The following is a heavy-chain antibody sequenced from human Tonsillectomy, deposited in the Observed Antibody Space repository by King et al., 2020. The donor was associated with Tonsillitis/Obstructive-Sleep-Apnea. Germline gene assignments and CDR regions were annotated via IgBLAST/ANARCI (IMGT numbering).Heavy chain of an antibody. CDR3: ARDGNDVLSGYVGGGNYQYMDV. J-gene: IGHJ6*03. CDR2: ISYDGSNK. V-gene: IGHV3-30*01. Sequence: VQLVESGGGVVQPGRSLRLSCAASRFTFSDYAMHWVRQAPGKGLEWVAVISYDGSNKYYADSVKGRFTISRDNSKNTLYMQMNSLRAEDTAVYYFARDGNDVLSGYVGGGNYQYMDVWGKGTTVTVSS. CDR1: RFTFSDYA. D-gene: IGHD3-3*01.